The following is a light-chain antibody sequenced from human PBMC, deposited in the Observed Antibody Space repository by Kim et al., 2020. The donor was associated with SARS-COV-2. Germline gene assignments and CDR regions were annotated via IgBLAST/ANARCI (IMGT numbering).Light chain of an antibody. V-gene: IGLV2-14*03. CDR1: SSLVGNYNY. J-gene: IGLJ2*01. CDR3: TSYTGANTVV. CDR2: DVS. Sequence: GQSLTISCTGTSSLVGNYNYVSWYQQHPDKAPKLIIYDVSYRPSGVSTRFSGSKSGNTASLTISGLQAADEADYYCTSYTGANTVVFGGGTKVTVL.